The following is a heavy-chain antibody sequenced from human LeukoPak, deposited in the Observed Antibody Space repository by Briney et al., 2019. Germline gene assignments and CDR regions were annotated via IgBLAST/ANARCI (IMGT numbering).Heavy chain of an antibody. J-gene: IGHJ6*02. V-gene: IGHV4-34*01. CDR1: GGSISSYY. D-gene: IGHD6-6*01. CDR3: ARVTGRPSYYYYYGMDV. Sequence: SETLSLTCTVSGGSISSYYWSWIRQPPGKGLEWIGEINHSGSTNYNPSLKSRVTISVDTSKNQFPLKLSSVTAADTAVYYCARVTGRPSYYYYYGMDVWGQGTTVTVSS. CDR2: INHSGST.